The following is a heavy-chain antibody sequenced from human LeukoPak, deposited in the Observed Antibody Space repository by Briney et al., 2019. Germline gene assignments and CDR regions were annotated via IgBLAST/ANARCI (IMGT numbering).Heavy chain of an antibody. J-gene: IGHJ4*02. CDR2: ISGSGGST. CDR1: GFTFSSYA. D-gene: IGHD6-19*01. CDR3: ANPSYSSGWYYFDY. V-gene: IGHV3-23*01. Sequence: GGSLRLSCAASGFTFSSYAMSWVRQAPGKGLEWVSAISGSGGSTYYADSVKGRFTISRDSSKNTLYLQMNSLRAEDTAVYYCANPSYSSGWYYFDYWGQGTLVTVSS.